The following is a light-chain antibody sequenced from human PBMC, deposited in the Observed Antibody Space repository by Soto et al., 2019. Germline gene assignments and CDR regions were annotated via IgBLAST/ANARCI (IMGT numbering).Light chain of an antibody. CDR3: QQYHTYPYT. Sequence: DIQMTQSPSTLSASVGVRVTISCRASQSIVNVLAWSQQKPGKAPKLLIYKASSLESGVPSRFSGSGSGTEFNLTISSLQPDDFATYYCQQYHTYPYTFGQGTKLEIK. CDR1: QSIVNV. V-gene: IGKV1-5*03. J-gene: IGKJ2*01. CDR2: KAS.